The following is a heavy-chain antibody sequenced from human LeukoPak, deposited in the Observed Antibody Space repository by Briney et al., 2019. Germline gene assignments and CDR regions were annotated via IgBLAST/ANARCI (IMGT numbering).Heavy chain of an antibody. CDR2: ISSSSNNI. V-gene: IGHV3-11*01. CDR3: ARAAGWFDP. CDR1: GFTFSDYY. J-gene: IGHJ5*02. Sequence: PGGSLRLSCAASGFTFSDYYMTWIRQAPGKGLEWVSYISSSSNNIHYANSVRGRFTISRDNAKNSVYLQMNSLRAEDTAIYYRARAAGWFDPWGQGTLVTVSS.